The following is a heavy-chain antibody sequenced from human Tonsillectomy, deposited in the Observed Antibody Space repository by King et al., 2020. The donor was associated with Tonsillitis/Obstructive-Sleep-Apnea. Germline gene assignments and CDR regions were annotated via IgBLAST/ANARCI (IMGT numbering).Heavy chain of an antibody. CDR2: VYWDDVK. CDR1: EFSLSASGVG. V-gene: IGHV2-5*02. CDR3: THTRKYCSGGSCYFVY. J-gene: IGHJ4*02. D-gene: IGHD2-15*01. Sequence: TLKESGPTLVKPTQTLTLTCTFSEFSLSASGVGVGWIRQPPGKALEWLALVYWDDVKLYSPSLKSRLTITKDTPKNQVVLTMTNMDRVDTGTYYCTHTRKYCSGGSCYFVYWGQGTLVTVYS.